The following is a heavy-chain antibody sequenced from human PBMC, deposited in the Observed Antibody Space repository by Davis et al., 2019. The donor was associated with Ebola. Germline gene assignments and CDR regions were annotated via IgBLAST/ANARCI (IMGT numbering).Heavy chain of an antibody. J-gene: IGHJ4*02. CDR1: GGSISSSSYY. CDR3: AREAPDSTVTTSYYFDY. Sequence: MPSETLSLTCTVSGGSISSSSYYWSWIRQPPGKGLEWIGEINHSGSTNYNPSLKSRVTISVDRSKNQFSLKLSSVTAADTAVYYCAREAPDSTVTTSYYFDYWGQGTLVTVSS. D-gene: IGHD4-17*01. CDR2: INHSGST. V-gene: IGHV4-39*07.